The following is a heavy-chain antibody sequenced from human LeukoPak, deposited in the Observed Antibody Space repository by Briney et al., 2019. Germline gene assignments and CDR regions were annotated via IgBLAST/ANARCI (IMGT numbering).Heavy chain of an antibody. J-gene: IGHJ3*02. D-gene: IGHD1-26*01. CDR3: ASWPWERDAFDI. CDR1: GGSISSGDYY. Sequence: PSQTLSLTCTVSGGSISSGDYYWSWIRQPPGKGLEWVGYIYYSGSTYYNPSLKSRVTISVDTSKNQFSLKLSSVTAADTAVYYCASWPWERDAFDIWGQGTMVTVSS. CDR2: IYYSGST. V-gene: IGHV4-30-4*01.